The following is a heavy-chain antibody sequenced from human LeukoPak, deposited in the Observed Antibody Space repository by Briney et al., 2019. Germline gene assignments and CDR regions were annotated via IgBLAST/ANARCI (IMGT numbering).Heavy chain of an antibody. CDR3: AKDWALGDTGGGAFDI. V-gene: IGHV3-23*01. J-gene: IGHJ3*02. CDR1: GFIFSNYA. D-gene: IGHD3-16*01. CDR2: ISGSSSST. Sequence: GGSLRLSCAASGFIFSNYAMTWVRQAPGKGLEWVSTISGSSSSTYYADSVKGRFNIYRDNSKNTLYLQMNSLRAEDTALYYCAKDWALGDTGGGAFDIWGQGTMVTVS.